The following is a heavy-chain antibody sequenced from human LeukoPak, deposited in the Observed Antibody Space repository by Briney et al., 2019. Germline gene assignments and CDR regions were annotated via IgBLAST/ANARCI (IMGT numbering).Heavy chain of an antibody. CDR1: GDSLSSGTYY. V-gene: IGHV4-31*03. Sequence: SETLSLTCTVSGDSLSSGTYYWSWLRQHPGKGLEWIGYIYHSGSTYYTPSLRSRVTMSVDTSKNQSSLKLSSVTAADTAVYYCARIEMTTRKIDYWGQGTLVTVSS. J-gene: IGHJ4*02. CDR2: IYHSGST. D-gene: IGHD5-24*01. CDR3: ARIEMTTRKIDY.